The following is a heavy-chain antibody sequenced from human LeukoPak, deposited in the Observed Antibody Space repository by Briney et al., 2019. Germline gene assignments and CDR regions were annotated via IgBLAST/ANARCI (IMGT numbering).Heavy chain of an antibody. V-gene: IGHV5-51*01. CDR1: GYSFPAYW. D-gene: IGHD5-18*01. Sequence: GESLKISCKCSGYSFPAYWIGWVRQMPGKGLEWMGIIFPGDSDTRYSPSFQGQVTISADKSLSTAYLQWSSLRASDTAIYYCARRGEAMDPFDYWGQGTLVTVSS. CDR2: IFPGDSDT. CDR3: ARRGEAMDPFDY. J-gene: IGHJ4*02.